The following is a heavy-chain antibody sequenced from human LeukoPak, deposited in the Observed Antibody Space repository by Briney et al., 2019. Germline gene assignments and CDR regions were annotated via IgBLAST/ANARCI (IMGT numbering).Heavy chain of an antibody. D-gene: IGHD6-13*01. CDR2: IIPIFGTA. Sequence: ASVKVSCKASGDTFTSYDINWVRQATGQGLEWMGGIIPIFGTANYAQKFQGRVTITADTSTSTAYMELSSMRSEETAVYYCARSPIAAAGRYSFDYWGQGTLVTVSS. CDR3: ARSPIAAAGRYSFDY. CDR1: GDTFTSYD. V-gene: IGHV1-69*06. J-gene: IGHJ4*02.